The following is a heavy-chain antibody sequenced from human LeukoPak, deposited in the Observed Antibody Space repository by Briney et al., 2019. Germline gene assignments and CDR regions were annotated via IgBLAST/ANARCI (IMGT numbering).Heavy chain of an antibody. CDR1: GGSISSSSYY. D-gene: IGHD5-18*01. Sequence: PSETLSLTCTVSGGSISSSSYYWSWMRQPPGKGLEWIGYIYYSGSTNYNPYLKSRVTISVDTSKNQFSLKLSSVTAADTAVYYCARGTPPHSYGPRYYYYYYMDVWGKGTTVTVSS. CDR3: ARGTPPHSYGPRYYYYYYMDV. V-gene: IGHV4-61*01. CDR2: IYYSGST. J-gene: IGHJ6*03.